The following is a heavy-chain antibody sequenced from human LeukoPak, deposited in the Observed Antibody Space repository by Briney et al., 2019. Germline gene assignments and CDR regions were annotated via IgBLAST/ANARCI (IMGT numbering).Heavy chain of an antibody. Sequence: GGSLRLSCAASGFTFSRYNMNWVRQAPGKGLEWVSSITSSSIYIYYADSMKGRFTISRDNAKNSLYLQMDSLRAEDTAVYYCARAYSETYGLGYYYMDVWGKGTTVTISS. J-gene: IGHJ6*03. CDR2: ITSSSIYI. D-gene: IGHD1-26*01. CDR1: GFTFSRYN. V-gene: IGHV3-21*01. CDR3: ARAYSETYGLGYYYMDV.